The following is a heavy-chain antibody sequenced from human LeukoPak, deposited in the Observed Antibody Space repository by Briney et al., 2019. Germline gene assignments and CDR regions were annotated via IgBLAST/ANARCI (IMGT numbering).Heavy chain of an antibody. D-gene: IGHD3-16*01. V-gene: IGHV1-18*01. CDR2: ISAYNGNT. Sequence: ASVKVSCKASSYTFTSYGISWVRQAPGQGLEWMGWISAYNGNTNYAQKLQGRVTMTTDTSTSTAYMELRSLRSDDTAVYYCARDPYYDYVWGSYDYWGQGTLVTVSS. CDR1: SYTFTSYG. CDR3: ARDPYYDYVWGSYDY. J-gene: IGHJ4*02.